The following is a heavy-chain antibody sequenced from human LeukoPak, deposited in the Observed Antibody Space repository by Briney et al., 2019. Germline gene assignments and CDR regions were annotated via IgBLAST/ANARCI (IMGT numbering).Heavy chain of an antibody. Sequence: GGSLRLSCVDYGFTFSTYSMNWVRQAPGKGLEWVSSISSSSSYIYYGDSVKGRFTISRDNAKNSLYLQMNSLRAEDTAVYYCARDGAVTNGRYFDYWGQGTLVTVSS. CDR3: ARDGAVTNGRYFDY. CDR1: GFTFSTYS. J-gene: IGHJ4*02. CDR2: ISSSSSYI. V-gene: IGHV3-21*01. D-gene: IGHD4-17*01.